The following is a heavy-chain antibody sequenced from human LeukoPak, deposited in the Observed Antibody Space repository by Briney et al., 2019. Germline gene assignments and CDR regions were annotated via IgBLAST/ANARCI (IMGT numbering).Heavy chain of an antibody. Sequence: GGSLRLSCAASGFTSSSYSMNWVRQPPGKGLEWVSSISSSSSYIYYADSVKGRFTISRDNAKNSLYLQMNSLRAEDTAVYYCARVSTRGSDYWGQGTLVTVSS. V-gene: IGHV3-21*01. CDR1: GFTSSSYS. CDR2: ISSSSSYI. J-gene: IGHJ4*02. D-gene: IGHD3-10*01. CDR3: ARVSTRGSDY.